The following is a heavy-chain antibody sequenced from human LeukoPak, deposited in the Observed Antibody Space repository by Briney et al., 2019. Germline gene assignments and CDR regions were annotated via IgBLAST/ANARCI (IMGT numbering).Heavy chain of an antibody. V-gene: IGHV4-31*11. J-gene: IGHJ3*02. D-gene: IGHD3-3*01. CDR3: ARGYYDFWSGYYDAFDI. Sequence: SETLSLTCAVSGGSISSGGYYWSWIRQHPGKGLEWIGYIYYSGSTYYNPSLKSRVTISVDTSKDQFSLKLSSVTAADTAVYYCARGYYDFWSGYYDAFDIWGQGTMVTVSS. CDR1: GGSISSGGYY. CDR2: IYYSGST.